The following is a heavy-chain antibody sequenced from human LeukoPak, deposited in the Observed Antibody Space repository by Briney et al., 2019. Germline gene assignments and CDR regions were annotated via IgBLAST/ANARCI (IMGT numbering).Heavy chain of an antibody. CDR1: GYTFTSYD. J-gene: IGHJ6*03. D-gene: IGHD1-26*01. V-gene: IGHV1-8*01. CDR3: ARGTGGSYYYYYMDV. Sequence: ASVKVSCKASGYTFTSYDINWVRQATGQGLEWMGWTNPNSGNTGYAQKFQGRVTMTRNTSISTAYMELSSLRSEDTAVYYCARGTGGSYYYYYMDVWGKGTTVTISS. CDR2: TNPNSGNT.